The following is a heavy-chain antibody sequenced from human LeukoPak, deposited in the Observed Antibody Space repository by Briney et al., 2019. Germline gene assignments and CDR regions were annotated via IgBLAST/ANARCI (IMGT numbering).Heavy chain of an antibody. CDR2: ISSSGSTI. J-gene: IGHJ4*02. CDR1: GFTFSDYY. CDR3: ARDLSYYDSSGLGY. V-gene: IGHV3-11*04. D-gene: IGHD3-22*01. Sequence: PGGSLRLSCAVSGFTFSDYYMSWIRQAPGKGLEWVSYISSSGSTIYYADSVKGRFTISRDNAKNSLYLQMNTLRAEDTAVYYCARDLSYYDSSGLGYWGQGTLVTVSS.